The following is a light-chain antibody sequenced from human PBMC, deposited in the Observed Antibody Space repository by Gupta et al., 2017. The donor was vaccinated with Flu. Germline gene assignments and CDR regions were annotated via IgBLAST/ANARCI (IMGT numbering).Light chain of an antibody. Sequence: EVVLTQSPDTLSLSPGERATLSCRASQSVNNNYLAWYQQKPGQAPRLLTYGASARSAGVPDRFSGSGSGTDFTLTIARLESEDCAVYYCQQYGNPPRTFGQGARIEIK. CDR3: QQYGNPPRT. CDR2: GAS. V-gene: IGKV3-20*01. CDR1: QSVNNNY. J-gene: IGKJ1*01.